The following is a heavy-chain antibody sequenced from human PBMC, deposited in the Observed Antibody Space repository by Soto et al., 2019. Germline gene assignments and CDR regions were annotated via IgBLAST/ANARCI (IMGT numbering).Heavy chain of an antibody. V-gene: IGHV1-2*02. Sequence: QVQVVQSGAEMKKPGASVKVSCKGSGYTFTGYYVNWVRQAPGQGLEWMGWINPTDGATKYAEKFEGRMLLTSDTVTDTAYMELTRLSFDDTAVYYCARDSIGYCEDTTCYYFDYWGQGTLVTVSS. CDR2: INPTDGAT. CDR1: GYTFTGYY. J-gene: IGHJ4*02. CDR3: ARDSIGYCEDTTCYYFDY. D-gene: IGHD2-2*01.